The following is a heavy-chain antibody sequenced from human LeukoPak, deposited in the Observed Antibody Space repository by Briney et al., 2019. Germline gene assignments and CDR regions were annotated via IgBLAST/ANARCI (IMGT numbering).Heavy chain of an antibody. CDR1: GFTFSSYS. V-gene: IGHV3-48*04. Sequence: GGSLRLSCAASGFTFSSYSMNWVRQAPGKGLEWVSYISSSSSTIYYADSVKGRFTISRDNAKNSLYLQMNSLRAEDTAVYYCARTDSSGPQYYYYGMDVWGQGTTVTVSS. CDR3: ARTDSSGPQYYYYGMDV. J-gene: IGHJ6*02. CDR2: ISSSSSTI. D-gene: IGHD3-22*01.